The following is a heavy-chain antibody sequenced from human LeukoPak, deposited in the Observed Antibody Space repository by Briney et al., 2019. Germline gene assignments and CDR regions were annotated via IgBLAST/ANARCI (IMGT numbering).Heavy chain of an antibody. CDR1: GGSFSGYY. Sequence: SETLSLTCAVYGGSFSGYYWSWIRQPPGKGLEWIGEINHSGSTNYNPSLKSRVTISVDTSKNQFSLKLTSVAAADTAVYYCVRQYSSSWYLVRGWFDPWGQGTLVTVSS. J-gene: IGHJ5*02. V-gene: IGHV4-34*01. D-gene: IGHD6-13*01. CDR3: VRQYSSSWYLVRGWFDP. CDR2: INHSGST.